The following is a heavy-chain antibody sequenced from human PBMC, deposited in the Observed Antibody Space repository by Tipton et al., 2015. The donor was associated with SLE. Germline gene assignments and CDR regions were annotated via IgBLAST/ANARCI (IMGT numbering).Heavy chain of an antibody. J-gene: IGHJ4*02. V-gene: IGHV4-34*01. D-gene: IGHD6-13*01. CDR1: GASFSANY. CDR3: ARVRRDSSSWGLDY. Sequence: LRLSCAVSGASFSANYWGWLRQSPGKGLEWIGESDQRGSANYNPSLKSRVTISLDTSRNQFSLKLTSVTAADTAVYYCARVRRDSSSWGLDYWGQGTLITVSS. CDR2: SDQRGSA.